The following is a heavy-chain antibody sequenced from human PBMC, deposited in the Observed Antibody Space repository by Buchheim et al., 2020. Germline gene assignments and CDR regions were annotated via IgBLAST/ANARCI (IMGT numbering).Heavy chain of an antibody. CDR3: ARGRIAAAGRGFDP. CDR2: ISSSSSTK. D-gene: IGHD6-13*01. J-gene: IGHJ5*02. Sequence: EVQLVESGGGLVQPGGSLRLSCAASGFTFSSYSMNWVRQAPGKGLEWVSYISSSSSTKYYADVVKGRFTISSDDEKNSLYLKMNSLRAEDTAVYYCARGRIAAAGRGFDPWGQGTL. CDR1: GFTFSSYS. V-gene: IGHV3-48*01.